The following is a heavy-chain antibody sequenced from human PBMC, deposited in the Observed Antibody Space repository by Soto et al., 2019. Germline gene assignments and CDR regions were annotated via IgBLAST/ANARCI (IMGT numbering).Heavy chain of an antibody. CDR3: AKDLEPSYSSSFGYYFDY. CDR2: ISYDGSNK. J-gene: IGHJ4*02. CDR1: GFTFSSYG. Sequence: GGSLRLSCAASGFTFSSYGMHWVRQAPGKGLEWVAVISYDGSNKYYADSVKGRFTISRDNSKNTLYLQMNSLRAEDTAVYYCAKDLEPSYSSSFGYYFDYWGQGTLVTVSS. D-gene: IGHD6-13*01. V-gene: IGHV3-30*18.